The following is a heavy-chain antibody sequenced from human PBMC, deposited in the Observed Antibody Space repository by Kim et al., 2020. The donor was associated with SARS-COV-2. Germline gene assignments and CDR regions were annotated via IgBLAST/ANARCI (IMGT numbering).Heavy chain of an antibody. CDR3: ARDLIYGDYQNYYYYMDV. V-gene: IGHV3-48*02. D-gene: IGHD4-17*01. Sequence: GWSLRLSCAASGFTFSSYSMNWVRQAPGKGLEWVSYISSSSSTIYYADSVKGRFTISRDNAKNSLYLQMNSLRDEDTAVYYCARDLIYGDYQNYYYYMDVWGKGTTVTVSS. CDR2: ISSSSSTI. CDR1: GFTFSSYS. J-gene: IGHJ6*03.